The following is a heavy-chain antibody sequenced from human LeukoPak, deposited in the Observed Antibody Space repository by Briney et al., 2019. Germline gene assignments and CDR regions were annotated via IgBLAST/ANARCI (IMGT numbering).Heavy chain of an antibody. Sequence: GGSLTLSCAASGFTFSSYAMSWVRQAPGKGLEWVSATSGSGGSTYYADSVKGRFTISSDNSKNTLYLQMNSLRAEDTAVYYCAELGITMIGGVWGKGTTVTISS. CDR1: GFTFSSYA. CDR2: TSGSGGST. D-gene: IGHD3-10*02. V-gene: IGHV3-23*01. J-gene: IGHJ6*04. CDR3: AELGITMIGGV.